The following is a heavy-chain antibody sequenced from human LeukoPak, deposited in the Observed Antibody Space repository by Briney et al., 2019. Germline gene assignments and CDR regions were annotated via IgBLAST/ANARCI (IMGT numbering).Heavy chain of an antibody. V-gene: IGHV4-39*07. CDR2: IYYSEST. D-gene: IGHD4-17*01. CDR3: ARIPTVTFFDY. J-gene: IGHJ4*02. CDR1: GGSMSSSSYY. Sequence: PSETLSLTCTVSGGSMSSSSYYWGWIRQPPGKGLEWIGSIYYSESTYQNPSLKSRVTISVDTSKNQFSLKLSSVTAADTALYYCARIPTVTFFDYWGQGPLVTVSS.